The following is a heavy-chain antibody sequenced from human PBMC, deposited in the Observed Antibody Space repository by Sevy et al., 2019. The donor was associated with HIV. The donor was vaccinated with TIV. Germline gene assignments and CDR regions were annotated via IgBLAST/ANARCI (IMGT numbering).Heavy chain of an antibody. J-gene: IGHJ6*02. V-gene: IGHV3-15*01. CDR1: GFTFSNSW. CDR2: IKRKTDGGTT. Sequence: GGSLRLSCAASGFTFSNSWMSWVRQAPGKGLEWVGRIKRKTDGGTTDYAAPVKGRFTNSRDNSKNQLYLQMNSLKTEDTAVYYCTTENTVTNNYYYGMDVWGQGTTVTVSS. CDR3: TTENTVTNNYYYGMDV. D-gene: IGHD4-17*01.